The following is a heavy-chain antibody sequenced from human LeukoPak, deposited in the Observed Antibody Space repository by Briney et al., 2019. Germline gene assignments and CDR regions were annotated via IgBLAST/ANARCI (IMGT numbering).Heavy chain of an antibody. CDR3: ARHRGSGSPYFDY. CDR1: GRPINSYH. Sequence: ADTLSLTCTVCGRPINSYHWLWLPQPPGKGVEGFGYIYYRGSTKYSPSLKRRVTMSVDTSTNQFSLKLSSVPAADTAVYYCARHRGSGSPYFDYWGQGTLVTVSS. D-gene: IGHD3-10*01. J-gene: IGHJ4*02. CDR2: IYYRGST. V-gene: IGHV4-59*08.